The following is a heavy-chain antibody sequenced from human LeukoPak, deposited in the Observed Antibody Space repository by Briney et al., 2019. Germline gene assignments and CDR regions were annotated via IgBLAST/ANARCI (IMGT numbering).Heavy chain of an antibody. CDR3: AREASMVRGVITNRAYYYYYYMDV. V-gene: IGHV4-61*02. J-gene: IGHJ6*03. CDR2: IYTSGST. Sequence: SQTLSLTCTVSGGSISSGSYYWSWIRQPAGKGLEWIGRIYTSGSTNYNPSLKSRVTISVDTSKNQFSLKLSSVTAADTAVYYCAREASMVRGVITNRAYYYYYYMDVCGKGTTVTISS. CDR1: GGSISSGSYY. D-gene: IGHD3-10*01.